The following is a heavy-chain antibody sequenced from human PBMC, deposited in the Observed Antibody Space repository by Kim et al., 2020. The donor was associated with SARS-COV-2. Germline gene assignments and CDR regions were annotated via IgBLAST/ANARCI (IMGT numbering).Heavy chain of an antibody. V-gene: IGHV1-8*01. Sequence: ASVKVSCKASGYNFKSHDINWVRQATGQGLEWMGWMNPNSGNTGYAQKFQDRVTMTRDTSIDTAYMELSSLEFGDTAVYYCARGLGRSDYWGQGTLVTVS. CDR3: ARGLGRSDY. D-gene: IGHD3-16*01. J-gene: IGHJ4*02. CDR1: GYNFKSHD. CDR2: MNPNSGNT.